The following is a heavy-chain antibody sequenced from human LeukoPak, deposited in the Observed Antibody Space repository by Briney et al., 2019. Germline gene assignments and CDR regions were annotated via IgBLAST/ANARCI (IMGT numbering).Heavy chain of an antibody. CDR1: GFTFSSYA. CDR3: ARGGSNWYNAYFDY. Sequence: PGGSLRLSCAASGFTFSSYAMTWVRQAPGKGLEWVSAISGSGGSTYYADSVKGRFTISRDNSKNTLYLQMDSLRVEGTAVYYCARGGSNWYNAYFDYWGQGTLVTVSS. V-gene: IGHV3-23*01. D-gene: IGHD1/OR15-1a*01. CDR2: ISGSGGST. J-gene: IGHJ4*02.